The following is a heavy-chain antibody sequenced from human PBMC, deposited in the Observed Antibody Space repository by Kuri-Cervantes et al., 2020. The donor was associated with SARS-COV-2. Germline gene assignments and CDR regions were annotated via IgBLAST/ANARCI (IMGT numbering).Heavy chain of an antibody. CDR3: AKDLRYFGSGSKYFDY. CDR2: ISGSGGST. V-gene: IGHV3-23*01. CDR1: GFTFSSYA. Sequence: GESLKISCAASGFTFSSYAMSWVRQAPGKGLEWVSAISGSGGSTYYADSVKGRFTISRDNAKNSLYLEMNSLRVEDTAVYYCAKDLRYFGSGSKYFDYWGQGSLVTVSS. D-gene: IGHD3-10*01. J-gene: IGHJ4*02.